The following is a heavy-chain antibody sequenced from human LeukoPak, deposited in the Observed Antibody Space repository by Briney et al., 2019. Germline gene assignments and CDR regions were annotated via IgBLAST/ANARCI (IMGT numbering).Heavy chain of an antibody. Sequence: GESLKISCKGSGYSFTSYWIGWVRQMPGKGLEWMGIIYPGDSDTRYSPSFQGQVTISADKSISTAYLQWSSLKASDTAMYYCARHRLAYSSSWYYFDYWGQGTLVTVPS. V-gene: IGHV5-51*01. J-gene: IGHJ4*02. CDR1: GYSFTSYW. CDR3: ARHRLAYSSSWYYFDY. D-gene: IGHD6-13*01. CDR2: IYPGDSDT.